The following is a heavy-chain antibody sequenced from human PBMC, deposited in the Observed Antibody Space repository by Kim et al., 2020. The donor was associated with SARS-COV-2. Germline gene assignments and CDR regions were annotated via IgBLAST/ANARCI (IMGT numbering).Heavy chain of an antibody. Sequence: SVTSRFNISRDNAKNTLYMQMNSLRAEDTAVYYCARVRVVVATTRRAFNIWGRGTMVRISS. J-gene: IGHJ3*02. V-gene: IGHV3-74*01. CDR3: ARVRVVVATTRRAFNI. D-gene: IGHD2-15*01.